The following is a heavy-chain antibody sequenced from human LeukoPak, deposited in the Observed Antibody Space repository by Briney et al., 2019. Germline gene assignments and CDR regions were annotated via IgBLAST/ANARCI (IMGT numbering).Heavy chain of an antibody. CDR1: GFTFSSYG. Sequence: PGGSLRLSCAASGFTFSSYGIHWVRQAPGKGLEWVTYIGYDGRNKYYADSVKGRFTISRDSSKNTLYLQMNSLRAEDTAVYYCAKDNAYYYADYWGQGTLVTAST. V-gene: IGHV3-30*02. J-gene: IGHJ4*02. D-gene: IGHD3-10*01. CDR3: AKDNAYYYADY. CDR2: IGYDGRNK.